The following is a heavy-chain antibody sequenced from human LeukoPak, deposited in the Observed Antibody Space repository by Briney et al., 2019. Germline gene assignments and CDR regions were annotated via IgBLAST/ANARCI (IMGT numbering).Heavy chain of an antibody. CDR1: GFTFSSYA. CDR3: ARGAYFDWLLIGY. V-gene: IGHV3-30-3*01. CDR2: ISYDGSNK. D-gene: IGHD3-9*01. J-gene: IGHJ4*02. Sequence: GGSLRLSCAASGFTFSSYAMHWVRQAPGKGLEWVAVISYDGSNKYYADSVKGRFTISRDNSKNTLYLQMNSLRAEDTAVYYCARGAYFDWLLIGYWGQGTLVTVSS.